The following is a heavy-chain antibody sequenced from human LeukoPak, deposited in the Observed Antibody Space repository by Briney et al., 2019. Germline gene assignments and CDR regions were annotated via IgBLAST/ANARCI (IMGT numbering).Heavy chain of an antibody. CDR2: IYYSGST. J-gene: IGHJ4*02. D-gene: IGHD6-19*01. Sequence: SETLSLTCTVSGGSISSYYWGWIRQPPGKGLEWIGYIYYSGSTNYNPSLKSRVTISVDTSKNQFSLKLSSVTAADTAVYYCARGYSSGWYPFDYWGQGTLVTVSS. V-gene: IGHV4-59*13. CDR3: ARGYSSGWYPFDY. CDR1: GGSISSYY.